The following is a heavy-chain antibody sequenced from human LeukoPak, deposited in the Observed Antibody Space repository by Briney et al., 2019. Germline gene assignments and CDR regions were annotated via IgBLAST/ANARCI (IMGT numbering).Heavy chain of an antibody. CDR1: GYTFTDYN. CDR2: IKPSGGDT. CDR3: ARVGNPLVTVFAWFDP. Sequence: ASVKVSCKTSGYTFTDYNLHWVRQAPGQRLEWMGIIKPSGGDTSYAQTLQGRVFMTRDTSTSTVYMELRSLRSDDTAVYYCARVGNPLVTVFAWFDPWGQGTLVTVSS. J-gene: IGHJ5*02. D-gene: IGHD3-3*01. V-gene: IGHV1-46*04.